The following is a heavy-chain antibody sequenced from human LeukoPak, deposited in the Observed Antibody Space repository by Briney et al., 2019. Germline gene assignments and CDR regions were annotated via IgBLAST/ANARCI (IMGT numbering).Heavy chain of an antibody. CDR1: GFTFSSYA. V-gene: IGHV3-23*01. Sequence: GGSLRLSFAASGFTFSSYAMSWVRQAPGKGLEWVSAISGSGGSTYYADSVKGRFTISRDNSKNQLSLQMNNLRAEDTAVYYCAKVSQSYQVVRGVISSGIYFDYWGQGTLVTVSS. CDR2: ISGSGGST. J-gene: IGHJ4*02. D-gene: IGHD3-10*01. CDR3: AKVSQSYQVVRGVISSGIYFDY.